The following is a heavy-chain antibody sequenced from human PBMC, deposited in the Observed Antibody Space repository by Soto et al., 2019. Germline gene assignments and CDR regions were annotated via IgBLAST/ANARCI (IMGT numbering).Heavy chain of an antibody. CDR1: GYTFTSYA. J-gene: IGHJ4*02. D-gene: IGHD3-10*01. V-gene: IGHV1-3*01. CDR2: INAGNGNT. CDR3: ARGSIYYGSGPDY. Sequence: ASVKVSCKASGYTFTSYAMHWVRQAPGQRLEWMGWINAGNGNTKYSQKFQGRVTITRDTSASTAYMELSSLRSEDTAVYYCARGSIYYGSGPDYWGQGTLVTVSS.